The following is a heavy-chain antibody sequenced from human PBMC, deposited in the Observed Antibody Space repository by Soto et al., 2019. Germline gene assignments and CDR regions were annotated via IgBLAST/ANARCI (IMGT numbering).Heavy chain of an antibody. D-gene: IGHD3-10*01. Sequence: GGSLRLSCAASGFTFSDQDMDWVRQAPGKGLEWVGRIRNKANSHTTEYAASVKGRFIISRDDSKNSLYLQMNSLKTEDTAVYYCSRVRAPGDNWFDPWGQGTLVTVSS. CDR2: IRNKANSHTT. J-gene: IGHJ5*02. V-gene: IGHV3-72*01. CDR1: GFTFSDQD. CDR3: SRVRAPGDNWFDP.